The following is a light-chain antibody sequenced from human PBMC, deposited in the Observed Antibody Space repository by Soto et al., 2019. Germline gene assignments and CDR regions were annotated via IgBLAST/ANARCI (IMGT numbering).Light chain of an antibody. V-gene: IGKV1-39*01. J-gene: IGKJ2*01. Sequence: DIQMTQSPSSLSASVGDRVTITCRASQSITNYLNWYQQKPGRAPKLLIYLTSRLHSGAPSRFSGGGSGTDFTLTISTLQPEDSAAYYCRQSYSTPYTFGQGTNLEI. CDR3: RQSYSTPYT. CDR1: QSITNY. CDR2: LTS.